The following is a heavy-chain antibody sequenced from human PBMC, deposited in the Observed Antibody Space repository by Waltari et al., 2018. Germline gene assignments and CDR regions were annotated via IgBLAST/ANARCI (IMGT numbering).Heavy chain of an antibody. CDR3: ARAPYYDFWSGQCPFDY. CDR2: IYYSGST. CDR1: GGSISCYY. D-gene: IGHD3-3*01. Sequence: QVQLQESGPGLVKPSETLSLTCTASGGSISCYYLLWIPQPQGKGLEWIGYIYYSGSTNYNTSLKSRVTISVDTSKNQFSLKLSSVTAADTAVYYCARAPYYDFWSGQCPFDYWGQGTLVTVSS. J-gene: IGHJ4*02. V-gene: IGHV4-59*01.